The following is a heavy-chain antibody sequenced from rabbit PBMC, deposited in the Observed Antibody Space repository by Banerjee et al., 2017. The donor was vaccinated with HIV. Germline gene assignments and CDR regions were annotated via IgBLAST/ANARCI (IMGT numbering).Heavy chain of an antibody. V-gene: IGHV1S40*01. D-gene: IGHD8-1*01. CDR1: GLSFSSGYY. CDR2: IYADNSGST. J-gene: IGHJ4*01. Sequence: QSLEESGGDLVKPGASLTLTCTASGLSFSSGYYMCWVRQAPGKGLEWIACIYADNSGSTDYASWATGRFTISKTSSTTVTLQMTSLTAADTATYFCAREEGSSYLFNLWGQGTLVTVS. CDR3: AREEGSSYLFNL.